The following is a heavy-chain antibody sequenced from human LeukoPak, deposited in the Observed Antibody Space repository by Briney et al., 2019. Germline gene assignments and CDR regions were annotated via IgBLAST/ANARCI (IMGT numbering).Heavy chain of an antibody. J-gene: IGHJ3*02. V-gene: IGHV4-34*01. CDR1: GGSFSGYY. CDR3: ARGGVITIFGVVRRRAFDI. D-gene: IGHD3-3*01. CDR2: INHSGST. Sequence: PSETLSLTCAVDGGSFSGYYWSWIRQPPGKGLEWIGEINHSGSTNYNPSLKSRVTISVDTSKNQFSLKLSSVTAADTAVYYCARGGVITIFGVVRRRAFDIWGQGTMVTVSS.